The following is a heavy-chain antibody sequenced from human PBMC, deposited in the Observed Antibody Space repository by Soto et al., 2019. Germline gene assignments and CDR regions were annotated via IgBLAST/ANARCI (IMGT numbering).Heavy chain of an antibody. J-gene: IGHJ6*02. V-gene: IGHV3-21*01. CDR3: ASAPNYDILTGYYYYGMDV. D-gene: IGHD3-9*01. CDR2: ISSSSIYI. CDR1: GFTFSSYS. Sequence: GGSLRLSCAASGFTFSSYSMNWVRQAPGKGLEWVSSISSSSIYIYYADSVKGRLTISRDNAKNSLYLQMNSLRAEDTAVYYCASAPNYDILTGYYYYGMDVWGQGTTVTVSS.